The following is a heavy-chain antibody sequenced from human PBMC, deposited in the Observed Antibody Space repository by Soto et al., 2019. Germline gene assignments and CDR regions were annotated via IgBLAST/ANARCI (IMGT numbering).Heavy chain of an antibody. CDR1: GYSFTSYW. CDR3: ARVPGGSSWNDPYYYYGMDV. D-gene: IGHD6-13*01. Sequence: EVQLVQSGAEVKKPGESLKISCKGSGYSFTSYWIGWVRQMPGKGLEWMGIIYPGDSDTRYSPSFQGQVTISADKSISTDYLQWSSLKASDTAMYYCARVPGGSSWNDPYYYYGMDVWGQGTTVTVSS. CDR2: IYPGDSDT. V-gene: IGHV5-51*01. J-gene: IGHJ6*02.